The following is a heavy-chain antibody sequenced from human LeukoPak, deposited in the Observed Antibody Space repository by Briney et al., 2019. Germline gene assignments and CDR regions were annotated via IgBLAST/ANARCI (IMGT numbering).Heavy chain of an antibody. V-gene: IGHV3-7*05. D-gene: IGHD2-2*01. CDR3: ARDQRYCSSSSCPWEPFDY. J-gene: IGHJ4*02. CDR2: IKQDGSEK. Sequence: GGSLRLSCAASGFXFSSYWISWVRQAPGKGLEWVANIKQDGSEKYYVDSVKGRFTISSDNAKNSLYLQMNSLRAEDTAVYYCARDQRYCSSSSCPWEPFDYWGQGTLVTVSS. CDR1: GFXFSSYW.